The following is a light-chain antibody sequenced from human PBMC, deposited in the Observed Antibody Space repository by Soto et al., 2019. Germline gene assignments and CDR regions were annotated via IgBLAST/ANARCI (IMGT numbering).Light chain of an antibody. Sequence: EIVLTQSPGTLSLSPGERATLSCRASQSLTSSYLAWFQQKPGQAPRLLIYDASNRATGIPDRFSGSGSGTDFTLTISRLEPEDFAVYYCQQYGSSPPRTFGQGTKGEIK. CDR1: QSLTSSY. CDR2: DAS. J-gene: IGKJ1*01. V-gene: IGKV3-20*01. CDR3: QQYGSSPPRT.